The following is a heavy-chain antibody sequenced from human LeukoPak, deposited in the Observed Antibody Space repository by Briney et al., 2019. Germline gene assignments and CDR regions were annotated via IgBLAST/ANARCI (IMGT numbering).Heavy chain of an antibody. CDR2: ISSSGSNI. J-gene: IGHJ6*02. CDR3: ASIGVVISTYYYYGMDV. V-gene: IGHV3-48*03. D-gene: IGHD3-3*01. CDR1: GFTFSSYE. Sequence: GGSVTLFCAASGFTFSSYEMKWVRQAPGEGRVWVIYISSSGSNIYYADSVRGRFTIYRDNAKNSLYLQMNSLRAEDTAVYYCASIGVVISTYYYYGMDVWGQGTTVTLS.